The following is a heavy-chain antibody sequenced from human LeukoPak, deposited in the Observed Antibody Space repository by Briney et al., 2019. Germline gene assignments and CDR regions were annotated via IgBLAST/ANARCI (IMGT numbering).Heavy chain of an antibody. V-gene: IGHV3-21*01. CDR1: GFTFSSYS. D-gene: IGHD6-13*01. J-gene: IGHJ4*02. CDR3: AKVRYSSSHHYYFDY. CDR2: ISSSSSYI. Sequence: GGSLRLSCAASGFTFSSYSMNWVRQAPGKGLEWVSSISSSSSYIYYADSVKGRFTISRDNAKNTLYLQMNSLRAEDTAVYYCAKVRYSSSHHYYFDYWGQGTLVTVSS.